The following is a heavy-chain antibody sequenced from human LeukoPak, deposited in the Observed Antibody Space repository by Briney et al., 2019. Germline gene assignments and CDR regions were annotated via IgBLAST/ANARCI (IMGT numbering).Heavy chain of an antibody. Sequence: SQTLSLTCDISGDDVSSESSSWHWIRHSPSRGLEWLGRTYYTSKWTGDSALSVRSRIAIAPDTSKNQFTLQLNSVTVEDTAVYYCVRRAIWNSYFDPWGQGILVVVSS. V-gene: IGHV6-1*01. CDR3: VRRAIWNSYFDP. CDR2: TYYTSKWTG. D-gene: IGHD1-7*01. J-gene: IGHJ5*02. CDR1: GDDVSSESSS.